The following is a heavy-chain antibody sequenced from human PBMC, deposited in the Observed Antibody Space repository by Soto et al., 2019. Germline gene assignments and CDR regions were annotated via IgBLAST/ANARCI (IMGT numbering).Heavy chain of an antibody. Sequence: GGSLRLSCAASGFTFSSYGMHWVRQAPGKGLEWVAVISYDGSNKYYADSVKGRFTISRDNSKNTLYLQMNSLRAEDTAVYYCAKGPTTIAAARRGMDVWGQGTTVTVSS. CDR3: AKGPTTIAAARRGMDV. D-gene: IGHD6-13*01. J-gene: IGHJ6*02. V-gene: IGHV3-30*18. CDR2: ISYDGSNK. CDR1: GFTFSSYG.